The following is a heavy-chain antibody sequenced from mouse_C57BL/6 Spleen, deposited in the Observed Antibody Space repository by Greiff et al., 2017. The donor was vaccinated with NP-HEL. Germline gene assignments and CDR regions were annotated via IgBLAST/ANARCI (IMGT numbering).Heavy chain of an antibody. J-gene: IGHJ1*03. D-gene: IGHD2-2*01. V-gene: IGHV1-64*01. CDR3: ARSGEWLRRWYFDV. Sequence: QVQLQQPGAELVKPGASVKLSCKASGYTFTSYWMHWVKQRPGQGLEWIGMIHPNSGSTNYNEKFKSKATLTVDKSSSTAYMQLSSLTSEDSAVYYCARSGEWLRRWYFDVWGTGTTVTVSS. CDR1: GYTFTSYW. CDR2: IHPNSGST.